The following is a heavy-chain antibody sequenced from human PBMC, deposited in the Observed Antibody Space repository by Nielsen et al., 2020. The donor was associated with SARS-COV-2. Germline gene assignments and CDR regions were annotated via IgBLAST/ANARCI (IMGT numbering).Heavy chain of an antibody. CDR2: IYYSGST. Sequence: SETLSLTCTVSGGSISSSSYYWGWIRQPPGKGLEWIGSIYYSGSTYYNPSLKSRVTISVDTSKNQFSLKLSSVTAADTAVYYCASVSESGIVVVPATFDPWGQGTLVTVSS. V-gene: IGHV4-39*01. CDR3: ASVSESGIVVVPATFDP. CDR1: GGSISSSSYY. J-gene: IGHJ5*02. D-gene: IGHD2-2*01.